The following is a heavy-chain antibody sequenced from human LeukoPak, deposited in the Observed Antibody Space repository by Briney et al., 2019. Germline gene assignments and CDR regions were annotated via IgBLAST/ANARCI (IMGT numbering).Heavy chain of an antibody. Sequence: PGGSLRLSCAASGFTFRSYWMSWVRQAPGKGLEWVANTKLDGSEKYYVDSVKGRFTISRDNAKNSLYLQMNSLRAEDTAMYYCARGGSGYYHEDYWGQGALVTVSS. CDR1: GFTFRSYW. CDR2: TKLDGSEK. D-gene: IGHD3-3*01. J-gene: IGHJ4*02. CDR3: ARGGSGYYHEDY. V-gene: IGHV3-7*04.